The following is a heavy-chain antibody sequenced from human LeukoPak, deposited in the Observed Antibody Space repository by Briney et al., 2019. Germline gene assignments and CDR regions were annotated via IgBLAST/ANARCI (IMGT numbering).Heavy chain of an antibody. CDR2: IIPIFGTA. CDR3: ARGLTNDFWSGYSPDYYYGMDV. Sequence: SVKVSCKASGGTFSSYAISWVRQAPGQGLEWMGGIIPIFGTANYAQKFQGRVTMTRNTSISTAYMELSSLRSEDTAVYYCARGLTNDFWSGYSPDYYYGMDVWGQGTTVTVSS. J-gene: IGHJ6*02. CDR1: GGTFSSYA. V-gene: IGHV1-69*05. D-gene: IGHD3-3*01.